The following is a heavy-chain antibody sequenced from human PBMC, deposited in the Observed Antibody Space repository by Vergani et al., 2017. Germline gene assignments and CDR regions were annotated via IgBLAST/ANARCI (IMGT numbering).Heavy chain of an antibody. CDR1: EYSFGNYW. V-gene: IGHV5-51*01. J-gene: IGHJ4*02. CDR2: IYPADSDT. Sequence: EVELVQSGPEMRKPGESLKISCKGSEYSFGNYWIGWVRQMPGKGLEWMGIIYPADSDTRYSPSFPGQVTISADNSISTAFLQWDSLKASDTALYYCARHTTYTDSWGQGTLVTVSS. CDR3: ARHTTYTDS. D-gene: IGHD1-1*01.